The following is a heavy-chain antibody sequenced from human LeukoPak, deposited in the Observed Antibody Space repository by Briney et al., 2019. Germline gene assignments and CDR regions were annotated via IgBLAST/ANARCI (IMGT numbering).Heavy chain of an antibody. CDR3: ARRSSESFDF. CDR1: GGSISSYY. D-gene: IGHD3-22*01. V-gene: IGHV4-59*08. CDR2: IYYNGRA. J-gene: IGHJ4*02. Sequence: PSETLSLTCTVSGGSISSYYWAWIRQPPGKGLEVIGYIYYNGRATYNPSLKSRVTIPVDTSKNQFSLKLSSVTAADTAVYYCARRSSESFDFWGQGTLVTVSS.